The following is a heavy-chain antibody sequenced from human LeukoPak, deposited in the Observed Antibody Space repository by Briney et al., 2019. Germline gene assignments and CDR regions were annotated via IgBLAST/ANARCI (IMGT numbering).Heavy chain of an antibody. V-gene: IGHV3-33*01. CDR1: GFTFSSYG. D-gene: IGHD3-16*01. CDR2: IWYDGSNK. Sequence: PGGSLRLSCAASGFTFSSYGMHRVRQAPGKGLEWVAVIWYDGSNKYYADSVKGRFTISRDNSKNTLYLQMNSLRAEDTAVYYCARRGPGGELDYWGQGTLVTVSS. J-gene: IGHJ4*02. CDR3: ARRGPGGELDY.